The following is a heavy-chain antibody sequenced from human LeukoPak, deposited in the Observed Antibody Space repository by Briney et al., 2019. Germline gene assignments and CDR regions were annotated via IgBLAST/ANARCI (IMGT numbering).Heavy chain of an antibody. CDR2: IRSKANSYAT. V-gene: IGHV3-73*01. CDR3: TRHGPYDSSGLDY. D-gene: IGHD3-22*01. Sequence: GGSLRLSCAASGFTFSGSAMHWVRQASGKGLEWVGRIRSKANSYATAYAASVKGRFTISRDDSKNTTYLQMNSLKTEDTAVYYCTRHGPYDSSGLDYWRQGTLVTVSS. J-gene: IGHJ4*02. CDR1: GFTFSGSA.